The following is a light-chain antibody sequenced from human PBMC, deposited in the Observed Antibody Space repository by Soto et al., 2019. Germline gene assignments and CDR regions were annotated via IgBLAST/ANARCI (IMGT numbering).Light chain of an antibody. J-gene: IGKJ5*01. CDR1: QSISSY. CDR2: AAS. Sequence: DIQMTQSPSTLSASVGDRVTLTCRASQSISSYLNWYQQKPGKAPRLLIYAASSWETGVPARFSGRGFGTDFTLTISSLQPEDFATYYCQHSDGIRITFGQGTKLDIK. V-gene: IGKV1-39*01. CDR3: QHSDGIRIT.